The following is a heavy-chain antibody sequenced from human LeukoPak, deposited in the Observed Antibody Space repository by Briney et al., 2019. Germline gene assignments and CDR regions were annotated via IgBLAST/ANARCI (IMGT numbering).Heavy chain of an antibody. Sequence: SETLSLTCAVYGGAFSGYYWSWIRQPPGKGLEWIGEINHSGSTNYNPPLKSRVTISVDTSKNQFSLKLSSVTAADTAEYYCARHLRYFDWLSAPNYYYYGMDVWGQGTTVTVSS. CDR2: INHSGST. V-gene: IGHV4-34*01. CDR1: GGAFSGYY. CDR3: ARHLRYFDWLSAPNYYYYGMDV. D-gene: IGHD3-9*01. J-gene: IGHJ6*02.